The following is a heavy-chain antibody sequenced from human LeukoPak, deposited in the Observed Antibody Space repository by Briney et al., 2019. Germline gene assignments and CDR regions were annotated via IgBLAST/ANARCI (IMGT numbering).Heavy chain of an antibody. V-gene: IGHV3-11*04. CDR2: LTSGGVSA. CDR3: ASSLNTVMVSPYYLEY. CDR1: GFTLSDYS. J-gene: IGHJ4*02. D-gene: IGHD5-18*01. Sequence: GGSLRLSCAASGFTLSDYSMTWVRQAPGRGLEWISFLTSGGVSAFYADSVRGRFTVSRDDARNSLSLYMNTLRADDTAVYYRASSLNTVMVSPYYLEYWGPGTLVTVSS.